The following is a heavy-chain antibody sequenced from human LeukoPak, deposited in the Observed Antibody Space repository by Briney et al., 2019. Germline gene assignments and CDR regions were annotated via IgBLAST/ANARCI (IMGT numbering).Heavy chain of an antibody. Sequence: SSETLSLTCTVSGGSISSSSYYCRWIRQPPGRWLEWIGSIYYSGGTSYNPSLKSRVTISVDTSKNQFSLKLSSVTAADTAVYYCARTSIDAPGLYYYYYMDVWGKGTTVTVSS. D-gene: IGHD2-15*01. J-gene: IGHJ6*03. V-gene: IGHV4-39*07. CDR1: GGSISSSSYY. CDR3: ARTSIDAPGLYYYYYMDV. CDR2: IYYSGGT.